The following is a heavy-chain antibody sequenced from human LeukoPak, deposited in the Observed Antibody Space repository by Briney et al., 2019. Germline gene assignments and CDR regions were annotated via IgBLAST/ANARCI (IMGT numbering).Heavy chain of an antibody. CDR3: ARVRATFSPHFDN. CDR2: INGDGSIT. V-gene: IGHV3-74*01. Sequence: PGGSLRLSCAASGFTFSSYRMHWVRQAPGKGLMWVSRINGDGSITNYADSVKGRFTISRDNAKNTLYLQMNSLRAEDTAVYYCARVRATFSPHFDNWGQGTLVTASS. D-gene: IGHD5-12*01. CDR1: GFTFSSYR. J-gene: IGHJ4*02.